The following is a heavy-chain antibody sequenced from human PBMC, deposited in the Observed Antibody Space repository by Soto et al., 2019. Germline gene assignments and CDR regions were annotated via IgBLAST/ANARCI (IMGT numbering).Heavy chain of an antibody. Sequence: EVQLVESGGGLVQPGGSLRLSCAASGFTFSNYWMSWVRQVPGKGLAWVSNMKEDGSEKYYVDSVKGRFTISRDNAKNSVHLQMNSLRDEDTAVYYCVRFSILVSGRGRGAFFDSWGQGTPVTVSS. V-gene: IGHV3-7*03. D-gene: IGHD6-19*01. CDR2: MKEDGSEK. J-gene: IGHJ4*02. CDR3: VRFSILVSGRGRGAFFDS. CDR1: GFTFSNYW.